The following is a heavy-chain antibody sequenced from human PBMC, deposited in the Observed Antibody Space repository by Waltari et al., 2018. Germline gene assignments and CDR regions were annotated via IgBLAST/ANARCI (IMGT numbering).Heavy chain of an antibody. D-gene: IGHD6-13*01. CDR3: ARDGRHSSSWSWGDAFDI. V-gene: IGHV1-8*01. J-gene: IGHJ3*02. Sequence: QVQLVQSGAEVKKPGASVKVSCKASGYTFTSYDINWVRQATGQGLEWMGWMNPNSGNTGYAQKFQGRVTMTRNTSISTAYMELSSVTAADTAVYYCARDGRHSSSWSWGDAFDIWGQGTMVTVSS. CDR2: MNPNSGNT. CDR1: GYTFTSYD.